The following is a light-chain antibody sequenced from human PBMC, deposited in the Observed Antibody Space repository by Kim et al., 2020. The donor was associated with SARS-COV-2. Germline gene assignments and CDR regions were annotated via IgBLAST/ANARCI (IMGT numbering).Light chain of an antibody. V-gene: IGKV4-1*01. J-gene: IGKJ1*01. CDR3: QQYSSTPPT. Sequence: TTISCKSSQSILYSSNNKNYLAWYQHKPGQPPRLLIYWASTRESGVPDRFSGSGSGTDFTLTISSLQAEDVAVYFCQQYSSTPPTFGQGTKVDIK. CDR2: WAS. CDR1: QSILYSSNNKNY.